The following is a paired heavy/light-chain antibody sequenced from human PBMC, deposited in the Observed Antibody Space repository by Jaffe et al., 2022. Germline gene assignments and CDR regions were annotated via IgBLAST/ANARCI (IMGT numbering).Light chain of an antibody. Sequence: QSLLTQPPSVSGAPGQRVTISCAGSGSNIGPGDNVHWYQHLPGTAPKLLIYNNNRRPSGVPDRFSGSKSATSASLAITGLQAADEATYYCQSYTASLSVVVFGGGTKLTVL. J-gene: IGLJ2*01. V-gene: IGLV1-40*01. CDR1: GSNIGPGDN. CDR2: NNN. CDR3: QSYTASLSVVV.
Heavy chain of an antibody. Sequence: QVQLQESGPGLLKPSQTLSLTCSVSGAHITSETFYWSWVRQPAGKGLEWVGHINTSGDSKYNPSLGSRVTMSVDTSKTRFSLNLTSVTAADTAMYYCRRQHDTLVTGVLKSRETFGSHMDVWGKGTTVSVSS. CDR2: INTSGDS. J-gene: IGHJ6*03. CDR3: RRQHDTLVTGVLKSRETFGSHMDV. D-gene: IGHD3-10*01. CDR1: GAHITSETFY. V-gene: IGHV4-61*02.